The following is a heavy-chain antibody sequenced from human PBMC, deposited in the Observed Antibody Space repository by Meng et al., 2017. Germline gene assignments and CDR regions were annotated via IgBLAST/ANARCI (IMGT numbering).Heavy chain of an antibody. CDR1: GYTFTSYA. D-gene: IGHD5-18*01. CDR3: ARSDTAMGSYYFDY. Sequence: VRLVQFGAEVKKPGASVKVSCKASGYTFTSYAMHWVRQAPGQRLEWMGWINAGNGNTKYSQKFQGRVTMTRDTSTSTVYMELSSLRSEDTAVYYCARSDTAMGSYYFDYWGQGTLVTVSS. J-gene: IGHJ4*02. V-gene: IGHV1-3*01. CDR2: INAGNGNT.